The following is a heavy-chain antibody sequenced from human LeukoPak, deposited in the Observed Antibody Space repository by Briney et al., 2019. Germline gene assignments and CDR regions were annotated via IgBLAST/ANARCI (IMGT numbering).Heavy chain of an antibody. Sequence: SETLSLTCAVYGGSFSGYYWSWIRQPPGKGLEWIGEINHSGSTNYNPSLKSRVTISVDTSKNQFSLKLSSVTAEDTAVYYCARDSGQYYYDSSGYYDSDYWGQGTLVTVSS. CDR3: ARDSGQYYYDSSGYYDSDY. J-gene: IGHJ4*02. CDR2: INHSGST. D-gene: IGHD3-22*01. V-gene: IGHV4-34*01. CDR1: GGSFSGYY.